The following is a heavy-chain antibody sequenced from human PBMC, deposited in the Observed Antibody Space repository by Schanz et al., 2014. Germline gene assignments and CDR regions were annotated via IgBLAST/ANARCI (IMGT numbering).Heavy chain of an antibody. V-gene: IGHV4-39*01. CDR2: INYSGSP. Sequence: QLQLQESGPGLVKPSETLSLTCTVSGGSISSGIYYWGWIRQSPGKGLEWLGNINYSGSPYYNPSLKSRVTIPADTSKNHFSLTLSCVPASDTAVYYCARRGAEYSSSPPWFDPWGQGTLVTVSS. J-gene: IGHJ5*02. D-gene: IGHD6-6*01. CDR1: GGSISSGIYY. CDR3: ARRGAEYSSSPPWFDP.